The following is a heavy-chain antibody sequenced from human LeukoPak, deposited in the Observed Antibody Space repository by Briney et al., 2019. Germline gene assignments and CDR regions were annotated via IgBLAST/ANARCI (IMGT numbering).Heavy chain of an antibody. CDR3: AKDRKPAAILGWFDP. Sequence: PGGSLRLSCAASGFTFSSYAMHWVRQAPGKGLEWVAVISYDGSNKYYADSVKGRFTISRDNSKNTLYLQMNSLRAEDTAAYYCAKDRKPAAILGWFDPWGQGTLVTVSS. V-gene: IGHV3-30-3*01. CDR2: ISYDGSNK. J-gene: IGHJ5*02. CDR1: GFTFSSYA. D-gene: IGHD2-2*01.